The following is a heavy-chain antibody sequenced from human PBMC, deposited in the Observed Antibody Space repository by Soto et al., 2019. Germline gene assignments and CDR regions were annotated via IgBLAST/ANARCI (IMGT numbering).Heavy chain of an antibody. CDR1: GGSMSSSYY. J-gene: IGHJ4*02. CDR2: IYYSGST. CDR3: ARSEASNVPLFEY. V-gene: IGHV4-59*13. Sequence: LSRTCAVSGGSMSSSYYWTWIQKSPGMGLEWIGYIYYSGSTNYNPSLKSRVTISVDTSKNPLSLKLNSVTAADTAVYYCARSEASNVPLFEYWGQGTLVTAPQ. D-gene: IGHD4-4*01.